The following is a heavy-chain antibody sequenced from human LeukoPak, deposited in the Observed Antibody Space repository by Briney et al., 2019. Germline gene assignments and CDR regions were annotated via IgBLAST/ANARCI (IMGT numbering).Heavy chain of an antibody. V-gene: IGHV3-21*04. CDR1: GFTFSSYS. D-gene: IGHD6-19*01. CDR2: ISSSYI. Sequence: GGSLRLSCAASGFTFSSYSMNWVRQAPGRGLEWVSSISSSYIYYADSVKGRFTISRDNSKNTLYLQMNSLRAEDTAVYYCATNPGGAVADNNWFDPWGQGTLVTVSS. J-gene: IGHJ5*02. CDR3: ATNPGGAVADNNWFDP.